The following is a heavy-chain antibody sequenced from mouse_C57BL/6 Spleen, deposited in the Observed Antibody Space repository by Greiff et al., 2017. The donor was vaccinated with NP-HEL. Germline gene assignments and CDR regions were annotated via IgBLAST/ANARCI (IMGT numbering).Heavy chain of an antibody. CDR2: ISSGGDYI. CDR1: GFTFSSYA. V-gene: IGHV5-9-1*02. D-gene: IGHD2-5*01. Sequence: EVKLVESGEGLVKPGGSLKLSCAASGFTFSSYAMSWVRQTPEKRLEWVAYISSGGDYIYYADTVKGRFTISRDNARNTLYLQMSSLKSEDKAMYYCTREDYSNPFDYWGQGTTLTVSS. J-gene: IGHJ2*01. CDR3: TREDYSNPFDY.